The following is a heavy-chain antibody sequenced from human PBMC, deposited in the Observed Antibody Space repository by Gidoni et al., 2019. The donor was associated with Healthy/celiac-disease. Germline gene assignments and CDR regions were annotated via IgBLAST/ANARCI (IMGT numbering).Heavy chain of an antibody. Sequence: QLQLQESGPGLVKPSETLSLTCTVSGGSISSSSYYWGWIRQPPGKGLEWIGSIYYSGSTYYNPSLKSRVTISVDTSKNQFSLKLSSVTAADTAVYYCARQRPDIVATIRPSDAFDIWGQGTMVTVSS. J-gene: IGHJ3*02. CDR1: GGSISSSSYY. CDR3: ARQRPDIVATIRPSDAFDI. D-gene: IGHD5-12*01. V-gene: IGHV4-39*01. CDR2: IYYSGST.